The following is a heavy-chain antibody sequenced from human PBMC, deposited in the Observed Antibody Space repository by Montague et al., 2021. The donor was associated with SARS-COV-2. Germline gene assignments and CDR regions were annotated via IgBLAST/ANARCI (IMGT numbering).Heavy chain of an antibody. CDR2: IYDGGAV. CDR3: VRDHPYGGPRGAYDI. D-gene: IGHD4-23*01. Sequence: SETLSLTCTVSGGSITGYYWSWLRRSPGKGLEWLASIYDGGAVNXNPSLGSRVTISTDTSKNQLFLKVNSVTAADTAVYYCVRDHPYGGPRGAYDIWGQGTVVTVSS. V-gene: IGHV4-59*12. J-gene: IGHJ3*02. CDR1: GGSITGYY.